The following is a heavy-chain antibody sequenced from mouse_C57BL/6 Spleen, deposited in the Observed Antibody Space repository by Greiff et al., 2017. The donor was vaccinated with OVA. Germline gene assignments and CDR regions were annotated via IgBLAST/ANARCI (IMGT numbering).Heavy chain of an antibody. Sequence: VQLQQSGPELVKPGASVKISCKASGYAFSSSWMNWVMQRPGKGLEWIGRIYPGDGDSNYNGKFKGKATLTADKSSSTAYMQLSSLTSEDSAVYFCARRGGSSFFDYWGQGTTLTVSS. J-gene: IGHJ2*01. CDR3: ARRGGSSFFDY. CDR2: IYPGDGDS. V-gene: IGHV1-82*01. D-gene: IGHD1-1*01. CDR1: GYAFSSSW.